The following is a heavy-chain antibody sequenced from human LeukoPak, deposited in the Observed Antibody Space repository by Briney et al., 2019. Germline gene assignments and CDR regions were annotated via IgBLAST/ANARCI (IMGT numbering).Heavy chain of an antibody. V-gene: IGHV3-30-3*01. CDR1: GFTFSSYA. J-gene: IGHJ4*02. CDR3: ARDVSLYYDILTGPFDY. Sequence: GRSLRLSCAASGFTFSSYAMHWVRQAPGKGLEWVAVISYDGSNKYYADSVKGRFTVSRDNSKNTLYLQMNSLRAEDTAVYYCARDVSLYYDILTGPFDYWGQGTLVTVSS. D-gene: IGHD3-9*01. CDR2: ISYDGSNK.